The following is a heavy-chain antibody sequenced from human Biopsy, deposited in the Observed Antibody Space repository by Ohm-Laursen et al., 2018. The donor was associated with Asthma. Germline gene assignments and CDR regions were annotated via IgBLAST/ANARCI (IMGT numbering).Heavy chain of an antibody. CDR2: IYYSGTT. Sequence: GTLSLTCGLSSGSGGYMRSGNYYWGWIRQPPGKGLEWIGRIYYSGTTYYNPSLESRVTVSADTSKNQFSLNLTSVTAADTAVYYCVRGSSSWHHGPFHYYYGLDVWGQGTTATVSS. J-gene: IGHJ6*02. V-gene: IGHV4-39*01. CDR3: VRGSSSWHHGPFHYYYGLDV. CDR1: GGYMRSGNYY. D-gene: IGHD6-13*01.